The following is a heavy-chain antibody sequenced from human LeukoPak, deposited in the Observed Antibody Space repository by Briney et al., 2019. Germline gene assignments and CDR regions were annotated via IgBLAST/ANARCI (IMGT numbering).Heavy chain of an antibody. CDR2: IRYDGSNK. D-gene: IGHD2/OR15-2a*01. V-gene: IGHV3-30*02. CDR3: AKVRPFSYGKAQHFDY. CDR1: GFTFSSYG. Sequence: PGGSLRLSCAASGFTFSSYGMHWVRQAPGKGLEWVAFIRYDGSNKYYADSVKGRFTISRDNSKNTLYLQMNSLRAEDTAVYYCAKVRPFSYGKAQHFDYWGQGTLVTVSS. J-gene: IGHJ4*02.